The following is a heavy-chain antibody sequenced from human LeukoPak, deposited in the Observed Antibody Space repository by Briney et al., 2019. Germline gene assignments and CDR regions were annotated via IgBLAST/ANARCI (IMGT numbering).Heavy chain of an antibody. D-gene: IGHD2-15*01. Sequence: ASVKVSCKSSGYTFTSYGISWERQAPGQGLEWMGWISAYNGNTNYAQKLQGRVTMTTDTSTSTAYMELRSLRSDDTAVYYCARQAVVAATTWFDPWGQGTLVTVSS. J-gene: IGHJ5*02. CDR1: GYTFTSYG. V-gene: IGHV1-18*01. CDR3: ARQAVVAATTWFDP. CDR2: ISAYNGNT.